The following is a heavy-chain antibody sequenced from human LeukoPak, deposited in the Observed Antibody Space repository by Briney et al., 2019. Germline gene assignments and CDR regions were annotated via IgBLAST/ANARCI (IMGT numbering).Heavy chain of an antibody. D-gene: IGHD1-26*01. CDR3: ARDSWELRAFDY. J-gene: IGHJ4*02. V-gene: IGHV1-8*03. CDR2: MNPNSGNT. CDR1: GYTFTSYD. Sequence: ASVKVSCKASGYTFTSYDINWMRQATGQGLEWMGWMNPNSGNTGYAQKFQGRVTITRNTSISTAYMELSSLRSEDTAVYYCARDSWELRAFDYWGQGTLVTVSS.